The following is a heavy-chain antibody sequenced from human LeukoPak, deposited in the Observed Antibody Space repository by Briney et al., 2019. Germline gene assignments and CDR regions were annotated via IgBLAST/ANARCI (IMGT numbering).Heavy chain of an antibody. J-gene: IGHJ4*02. V-gene: IGHV3-30*03. CDR2: ISYDGSNK. CDR1: GSSSSSYS. Sequence: SGGSLRLSCAASGSSSSSYSMNWVRQAPGKGLEWVAVISYDGSNKYYADSVKGRFTISRDNSKNTLYLQMNSLRSEDTAVYYCARILTSGSYTRYWGQGTLVTVSS. CDR3: ARILTSGSYTRY. D-gene: IGHD1-26*01.